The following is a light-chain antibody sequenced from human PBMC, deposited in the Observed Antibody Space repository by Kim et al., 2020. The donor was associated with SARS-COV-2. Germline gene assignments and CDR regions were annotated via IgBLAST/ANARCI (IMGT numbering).Light chain of an antibody. J-gene: IGLJ3*02. CDR2: DAT. CDR3: LVSYPDARV. V-gene: IGLV7-46*01. CDR1: TAAVTSGHY. Sequence: PGGTVTLTFGSSTAAVTSGHYPFWFQQKPGQAPQTLIYDATNRHSWAPARFSGSLLGGKAALTLSGARPEDEADYYCLVSYPDARVFGGGTQLTVL.